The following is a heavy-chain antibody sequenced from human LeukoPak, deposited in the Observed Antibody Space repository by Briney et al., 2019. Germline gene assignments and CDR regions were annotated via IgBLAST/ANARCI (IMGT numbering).Heavy chain of an antibody. V-gene: IGHV3-74*01. D-gene: IGHD1-1*01. CDR3: ARVYTWNPADYMDV. CDR2: INSDGSST. Sequence: PGGSLRLSCAASGFTFSSYWMHWVRQAPGKGLVWVSRINSDGSSTSYADSVKGRFTISRDNAKNSLYLQMNSLRAEDTALYYCARVYTWNPADYMDVWGKGTTVTVSS. J-gene: IGHJ6*03. CDR1: GFTFSSYW.